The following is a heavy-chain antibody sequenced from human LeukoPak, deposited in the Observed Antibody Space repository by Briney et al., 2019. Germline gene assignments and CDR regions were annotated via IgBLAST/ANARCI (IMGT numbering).Heavy chain of an antibody. CDR3: ARPRYSSGWNPFDY. CDR1: GASISSYY. D-gene: IGHD6-19*01. V-gene: IGHV4-34*01. Sequence: SETLSLTCTVSGASISSYYWSWFRQPPGKGLVWIGEINHSGSTNYNPSLKSRVTMSVDTSKSQFSLKLTSVTAADTAVYYCARPRYSSGWNPFDYWGQGTLVTVSS. CDR2: INHSGST. J-gene: IGHJ4*02.